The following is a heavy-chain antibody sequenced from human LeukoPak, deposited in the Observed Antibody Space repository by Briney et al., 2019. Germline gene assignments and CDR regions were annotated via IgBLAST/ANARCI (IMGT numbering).Heavy chain of an antibody. D-gene: IGHD5-24*01. J-gene: IGHJ4*02. V-gene: IGHV3-30*01. CDR3: ARDMLQSFDY. CDR2: ISYDGSNK. Sequence: GSLRLSCAASGFTFSSYAMHWVRQAPGKGLEWVAVISYDGSNKYYAGSVKGRFTISRDNSKNTLYLQMNSLRAEDTAVYYCARDMLQSFDYWGQGTLVTVSS. CDR1: GFTFSSYA.